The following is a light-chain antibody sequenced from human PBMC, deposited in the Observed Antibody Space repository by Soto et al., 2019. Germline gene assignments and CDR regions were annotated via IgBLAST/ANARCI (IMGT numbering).Light chain of an antibody. Sequence: EIVLAQSPATLSLSPGERATLSCRASQSVGNFLAWYQHKPGQAPRLLILNASTRATGIPPRFSGSGSGTDFTLTISRLEPEDFAVYYCQQRSNWPLTFGGGTKVEIK. J-gene: IGKJ4*01. CDR3: QQRSNWPLT. V-gene: IGKV3-11*01. CDR2: NAS. CDR1: QSVGNF.